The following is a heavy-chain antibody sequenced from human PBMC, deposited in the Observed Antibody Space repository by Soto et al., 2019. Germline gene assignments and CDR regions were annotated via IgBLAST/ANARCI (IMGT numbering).Heavy chain of an antibody. Sequence: DVQLLESGGGLVEPGGSLTLSCAASGFPSSTYALNWVRQAPGNWPEWVSTISESGHHTYYADSVKGRFTISRDKSKNTLSLQMNSLRVDDTDIYYCTKSDGCGGGACYTGTYYYFDVWGRGTLVTVSS. J-gene: IGHJ2*01. CDR2: ISESGHHT. D-gene: IGHD3-16*02. CDR3: TKSDGCGGGACYTGTYYYFDV. V-gene: IGHV3-23*01. CDR1: GFPSSTYA.